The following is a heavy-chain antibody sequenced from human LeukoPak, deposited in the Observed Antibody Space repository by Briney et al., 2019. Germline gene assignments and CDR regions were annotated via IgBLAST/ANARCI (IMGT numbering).Heavy chain of an antibody. Sequence: SETLSLTCTVSGGSISSYYWSWIRQPPGKGLEWIGYIYYSGSTNYNPSLKSRVTISVDTSKNQFSLKLSSVTAADTAAYYCARGGARFDAFDIWGQGTMVTVSS. J-gene: IGHJ3*02. CDR3: ARGGARFDAFDI. CDR1: GGSISSYY. D-gene: IGHD3-10*01. V-gene: IGHV4-59*01. CDR2: IYYSGST.